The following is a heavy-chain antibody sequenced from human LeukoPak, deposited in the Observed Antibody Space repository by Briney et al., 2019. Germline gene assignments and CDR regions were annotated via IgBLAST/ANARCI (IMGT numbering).Heavy chain of an antibody. J-gene: IGHJ4*02. CDR1: GFTFNNFA. Sequence: GGSLRLSCAASGFTFNNFAMSWVRQAPGKGLEWVSAISGSGGSTYYADSVKGRFTISRDNAKTSLYLQMNSLRAEDTAVYYCARDLSGVTGYTYGRGIDYWGQGTLVTVSS. CDR2: ISGSGGST. V-gene: IGHV3-23*01. CDR3: ARDLSGVTGYTYGRGIDY. D-gene: IGHD5-18*01.